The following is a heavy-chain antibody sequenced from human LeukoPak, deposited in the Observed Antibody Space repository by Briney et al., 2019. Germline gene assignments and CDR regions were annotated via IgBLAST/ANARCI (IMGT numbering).Heavy chain of an antibody. V-gene: IGHV1-2*06. CDR2: INPNSGGT. D-gene: IGHD2-2*01. CDR1: GYTFTGYY. CDR3: ARADCSRTSCLNAFDI. J-gene: IGHJ3*02. Sequence: ASVKVSCKASGYTFTGYYMHWVRQAPGQGLEWMGRINPNSGGTNYAQKFQGRVTMTRDTSISTAYMELSRLRSDDTAVYYCARADCSRTSCLNAFDIWGQGTMVTVSS.